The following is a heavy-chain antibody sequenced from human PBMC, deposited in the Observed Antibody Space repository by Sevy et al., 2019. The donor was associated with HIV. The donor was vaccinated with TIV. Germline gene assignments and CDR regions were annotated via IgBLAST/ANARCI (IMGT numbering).Heavy chain of an antibody. D-gene: IGHD2-21*02. J-gene: IGHJ4*02. V-gene: IGHV3-7*01. Sequence: GGSLRLSCAASGFTFSSYWMSWVRQAPGKGLEWVANIKQDGSEKYYVDSVKGRFTISRDNAKNSLYLQMNSLRAEDTAVYYCARAEAGTYCGGDCYPYYFDYWGQGTLVTASS. CDR3: ARAEAGTYCGGDCYPYYFDY. CDR2: IKQDGSEK. CDR1: GFTFSSYW.